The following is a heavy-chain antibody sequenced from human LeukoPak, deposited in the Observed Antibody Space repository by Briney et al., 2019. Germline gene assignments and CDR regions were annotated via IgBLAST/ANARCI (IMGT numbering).Heavy chain of an antibody. V-gene: IGHV3-21*01. CDR3: ARAEGYGAIDY. CDR1: GFTFSSYS. D-gene: IGHD5-12*01. CDR2: ISGSKSYI. Sequence: GGSLRLSCAASGFTFSSYSMNWVRQAPGKGLEWVSSISGSKSYIYYADSVKGRFTISRDNAKNSLYLQMNSLRAEDTAFYYCARAEGYGAIDYWGQGTLVTVSS. J-gene: IGHJ4*02.